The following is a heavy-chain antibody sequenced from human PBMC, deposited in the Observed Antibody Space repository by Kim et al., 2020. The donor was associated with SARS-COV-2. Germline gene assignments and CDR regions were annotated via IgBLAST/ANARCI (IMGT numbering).Heavy chain of an antibody. CDR1: GFTFDDYA. CDR2: ISWNSGSI. J-gene: IGHJ4*02. V-gene: IGHV3-9*01. D-gene: IGHD5-18*01. Sequence: GGSLRLSCAASGFTFDDYAMHWVRQAPGKGLEWVSGISWNSGSIGYADSVKGRFTISRDNAKNSLYLQMNSLRAEDTALYYCAKGNSYGYTDYWGQGTLVTVSS. CDR3: AKGNSYGYTDY.